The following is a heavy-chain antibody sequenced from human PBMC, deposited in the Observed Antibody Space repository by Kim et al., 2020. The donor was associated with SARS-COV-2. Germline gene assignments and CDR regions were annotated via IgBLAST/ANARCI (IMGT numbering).Heavy chain of an antibody. CDR2: IYSGGGNT. V-gene: IGHV3-23*03. D-gene: IGHD6-19*01. CDR1: GFTFTNYA. Sequence: GGSLRLSCAASGFTFTNYAMSWVRQAPGKGLEWVSLIYSGGGNTKYADSVQGRFTISRDDSKNTVFLQMNSLRVEDTAVYFCAKGNNAISGAFDMWGHGTMVTVSS. J-gene: IGHJ3*02. CDR3: AKGNNAISGAFDM.